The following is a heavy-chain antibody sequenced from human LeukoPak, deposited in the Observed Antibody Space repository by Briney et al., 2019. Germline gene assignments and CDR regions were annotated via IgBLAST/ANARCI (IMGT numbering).Heavy chain of an antibody. J-gene: IGHJ4*02. CDR1: GGSISSYY. CDR3: ARGAPYSSGWAFDY. V-gene: IGHV4-4*07. D-gene: IGHD6-19*01. Sequence: SETLSLTCAVSGGSISSYYWSWIRQPAGKGLEWIGRIYTSGSTNYNPSLKSRVTMSVDTSKNQFSLKLSSVTAADTAVYYCARGAPYSSGWAFDYWGQGTLVTVSS. CDR2: IYTSGST.